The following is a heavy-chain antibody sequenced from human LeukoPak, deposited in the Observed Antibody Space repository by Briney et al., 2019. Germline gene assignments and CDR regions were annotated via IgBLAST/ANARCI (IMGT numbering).Heavy chain of an antibody. CDR3: ARGRDYYAITSYHNWFDA. J-gene: IGHJ5*02. D-gene: IGHD3-22*01. CDR1: GYTFTRYY. Sequence: GASVKVSCKASGYTFTRYYMHWVRQAPGQGLEWMGIISPSGDSTSYAQKFQGRVTMTRDTSSRTVYLDLSGLRSEDTAVYYCARGRDYYAITSYHNWFDAWGQGTLVTVSS. CDR2: ISPSGDST. V-gene: IGHV1-46*01.